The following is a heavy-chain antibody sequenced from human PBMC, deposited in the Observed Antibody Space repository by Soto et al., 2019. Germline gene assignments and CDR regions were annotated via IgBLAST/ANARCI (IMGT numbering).Heavy chain of an antibody. J-gene: IGHJ4*02. CDR3: TTDQPYYDILTGYYPFDY. CDR2: IKSKTDGGTT. CDR1: GFTFSNAW. V-gene: IGHV3-15*07. Sequence: GGSLRLSCAASGFTFSNAWMNWVRQAPGKGLEWVGRIKSKTDGGTTDYAAPVKGRFTISRDDSKNTLYLQMNSLKTEDTAVYYCTTDQPYYDILTGYYPFDYWGQGTLVTVSS. D-gene: IGHD3-9*01.